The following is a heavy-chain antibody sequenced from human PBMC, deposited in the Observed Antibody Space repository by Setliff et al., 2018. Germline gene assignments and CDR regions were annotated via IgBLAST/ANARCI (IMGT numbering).Heavy chain of an antibody. D-gene: IGHD3-3*01. Sequence: GASVKVSCKTSRGTFSNYAISWVRQAPGQGLEWMGGTTPIFTTANYAQKFQGRVTMTRNTSISTAYMDLSSLRFEDTAVYYCARAQSWSGGPYYFDNWGQGTLVTVSS. J-gene: IGHJ4*02. CDR1: RGTFSNYA. CDR2: TTPIFTTA. CDR3: ARAQSWSGGPYYFDN. V-gene: IGHV1-69*05.